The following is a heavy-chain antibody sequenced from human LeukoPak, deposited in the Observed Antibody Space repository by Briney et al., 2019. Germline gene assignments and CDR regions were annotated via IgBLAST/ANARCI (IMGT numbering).Heavy chain of an antibody. CDR2: IYYSGST. D-gene: IGHD2-15*01. CDR3: ATTTPHHCSGGSCYSGAFDI. V-gene: IGHV4-31*03. Sequence: SQTLSLTCTVSGGSISSGGYYWSWIRQHPGKGLEWIGYIYYSGSTYYNPSLKSRVTISVDTSKNQFSLKLSSVTAADTAVYYCATTTPHHCSGGSCYSGAFDIWGQGTMVPVSS. J-gene: IGHJ3*02. CDR1: GGSISSGGYY.